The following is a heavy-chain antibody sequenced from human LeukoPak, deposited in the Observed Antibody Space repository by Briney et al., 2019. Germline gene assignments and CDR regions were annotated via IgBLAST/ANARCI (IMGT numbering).Heavy chain of an antibody. CDR1: GYTFPSYF. Sequence: KVSCKASGYTFPSYFMHWVRQAPGQGLEWMGMINPTGGSTTYAQKFQGRVTMTRDTSTSTVYMELSSLRSDDTAVYYCARTAARRFDYWGQGTLVTVSS. CDR3: ARTAARRFDY. J-gene: IGHJ4*02. CDR2: INPTGGST. D-gene: IGHD6-6*01. V-gene: IGHV1-46*01.